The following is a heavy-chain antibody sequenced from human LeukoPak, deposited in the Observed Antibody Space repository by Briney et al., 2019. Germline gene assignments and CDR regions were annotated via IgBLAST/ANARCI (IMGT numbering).Heavy chain of an antibody. CDR1: GFTFSDAC. J-gene: IGHJ4*02. D-gene: IGHD3-3*01. CDR2: IESFSDGGTT. CDR3: STDFYYFWSGPL. Sequence: GGSFTLSCIASGFTFSDACMSWVRQAPGKGLEWVARIESFSDGGTTDYAAPVKGRFTISRDDAKNTLFLQMNSLKTEDSALYYCSTDFYYFWSGPLWGQGSLVTVSS. V-gene: IGHV3-15*04.